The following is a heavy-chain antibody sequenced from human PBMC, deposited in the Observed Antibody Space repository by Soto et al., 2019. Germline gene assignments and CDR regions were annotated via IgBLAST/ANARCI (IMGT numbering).Heavy chain of an antibody. J-gene: IGHJ4*02. CDR1: GFTFGDYA. Sequence: GGSLRLSFTASGFTFGDYAMSWFRQAPGKGLEWVGFIRSKAYGGTTENAASVKGRFTISRDDSKSIAYLQMNSLKTEDTAVYYCTRNVGQAAREEYYFDYWGQGTLVTVSS. V-gene: IGHV3-49*03. CDR2: IRSKAYGGTT. CDR3: TRNVGQAAREEYYFDY. D-gene: IGHD2-2*01.